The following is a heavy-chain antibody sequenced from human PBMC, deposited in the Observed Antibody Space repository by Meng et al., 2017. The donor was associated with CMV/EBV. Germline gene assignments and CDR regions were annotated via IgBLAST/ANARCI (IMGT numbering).Heavy chain of an antibody. D-gene: IGHD2-2*01. CDR1: GFTFNSYA. V-gene: IGHV3-30-3*01. CDR2: ISYHGSNK. J-gene: IGHJ4*02. Sequence: GESLKISCAASGFTFNSYAMHWVRQTPGKGLEWVAAISYHGSNKYYADSVKGRFTISRDNSKNTLYLQMNSLRAEDTAVYYCARGLRLGKYQLLRGASGDYWGQGTLVTVSS. CDR3: ARGLRLGKYQLLRGASGDY.